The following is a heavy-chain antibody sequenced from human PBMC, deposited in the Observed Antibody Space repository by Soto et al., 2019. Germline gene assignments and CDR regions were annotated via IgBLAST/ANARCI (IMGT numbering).Heavy chain of an antibody. CDR1: GFTFSDYY. CDR3: ARDYPGYSSSWGAHYFDY. Sequence: GGSLRLSCAASGFTFSDYYMSWIRQAPGKGLEWVSYISSSSSYTNYADSVKGRFTISRDNAKNSLYLQMNSLRAEDTAVYYCARDYPGYSSSWGAHYFDYWGQGTLVTVSS. V-gene: IGHV3-11*06. J-gene: IGHJ4*02. CDR2: ISSSSSYT. D-gene: IGHD6-13*01.